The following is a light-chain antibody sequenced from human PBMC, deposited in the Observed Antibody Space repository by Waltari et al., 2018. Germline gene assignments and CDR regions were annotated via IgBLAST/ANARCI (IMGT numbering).Light chain of an antibody. CDR1: GGFITRSY. CDR3: HSFDLNNVV. J-gene: IGLJ2*01. CDR2: DDI. Sequence: FILTQPLSVSESPGKTVTISCTRIGGFITRSYVQLYQQRPGSVPRLVIYDDIQRASGVPDRFSGSIDSSSNSASLTISGLQTEDEADYYCHSFDLNNVVFGGGTKLTVL. V-gene: IGLV6-57*04.